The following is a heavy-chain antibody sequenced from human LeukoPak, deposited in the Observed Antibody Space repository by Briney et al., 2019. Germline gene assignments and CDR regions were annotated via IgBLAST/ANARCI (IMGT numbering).Heavy chain of an antibody. CDR2: ISSSSSYI. V-gene: IGHV3-21*01. Sequence: GGSLRLSCAASGFTFSSYSMNWVRQAPGKGLEWVSSISSSSSYIYYADSVKSRFTISRDNDKNSLYLQMNGLRAEDTAVYYCARMLWFGSQADYWGQGTLVTVSS. J-gene: IGHJ4*02. D-gene: IGHD3-10*01. CDR1: GFTFSSYS. CDR3: ARMLWFGSQADY.